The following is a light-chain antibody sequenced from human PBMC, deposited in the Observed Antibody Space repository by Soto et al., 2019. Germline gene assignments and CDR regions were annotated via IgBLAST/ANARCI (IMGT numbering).Light chain of an antibody. J-gene: IGKJ1*01. CDR1: QFVSSR. CDR2: ETS. V-gene: IGKV3-15*01. Sequence: IVVTQSPATLSASPGERVTLSCRASQFVSSRLSWYQRRPGQVPRLLIYETSTRPPGISARFSGSGSGTEFTLTTISLQSEDFAGYYYQEYIQWPPGMFGPGTKVDIK. CDR3: QEYIQWPPGM.